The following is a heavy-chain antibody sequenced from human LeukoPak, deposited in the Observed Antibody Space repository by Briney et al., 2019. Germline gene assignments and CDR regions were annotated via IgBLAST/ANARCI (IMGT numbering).Heavy chain of an antibody. CDR3: AKRPGYSYGFFDY. CDR2: ISGSGGST. Sequence: GGSLRLSCAASGFTFSSYAMSWVRQAPGKGLEWVSAISGSGGSTYYADSVKGRFTISRDNSKNTLYLQMNSLRAEDTAVYCCAKRPGYSYGFFDYWGQGTLVTVSS. CDR1: GFTFSSYA. V-gene: IGHV3-23*01. D-gene: IGHD5-18*01. J-gene: IGHJ4*02.